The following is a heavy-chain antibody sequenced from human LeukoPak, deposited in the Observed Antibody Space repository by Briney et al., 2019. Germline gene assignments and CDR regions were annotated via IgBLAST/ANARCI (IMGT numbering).Heavy chain of an antibody. CDR3: AKEGGYCSGGACYPWWFDA. CDR2: INPKSGGT. Sequence: ASVTVSCKASGYTFTTYYVHWVRQAPGQEIEWMGWINPKSGGTNYAQKFQGRVTMTRDTAITTVYMELNSLRSDDTAVYYCAKEGGYCSGGACYPWWFDAWGQGTLVTVSS. V-gene: IGHV1-2*02. J-gene: IGHJ5*02. CDR1: GYTFTTYY. D-gene: IGHD2-15*01.